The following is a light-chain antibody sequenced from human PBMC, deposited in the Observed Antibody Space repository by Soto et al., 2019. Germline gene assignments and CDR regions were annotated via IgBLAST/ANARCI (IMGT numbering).Light chain of an antibody. J-gene: IGLJ1*01. Sequence: ALTQPASVSGSLGQSITISCTGTGSDVGSYKYVSWYQQHPGKAPKLIIFEVSNRPSGVSDRFSGSKSGNTASLTISGLQAEDEADYFCSSYTSISSLGIFGTGTKLTVL. CDR1: GSDVGSYKY. CDR3: SSYTSISSLGI. V-gene: IGLV2-14*01. CDR2: EVS.